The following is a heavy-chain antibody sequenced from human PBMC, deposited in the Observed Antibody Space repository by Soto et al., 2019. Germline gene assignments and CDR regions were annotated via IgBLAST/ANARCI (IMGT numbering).Heavy chain of an antibody. Sequence: ASVKVSCKASGYTFTGYYMHWVRQAPGQGLEWMGWINPNIGGTNYAQKFQGRVTITTDESTSTAYMELSSLRSEDTAVYYCATEGYCSGGSCLGTSYYYYGMDVWGQGTTVTVSS. V-gene: IGHV1-2*02. CDR2: INPNIGGT. CDR3: ATEGYCSGGSCLGTSYYYYGMDV. D-gene: IGHD2-15*01. J-gene: IGHJ6*02. CDR1: GYTFTGYY.